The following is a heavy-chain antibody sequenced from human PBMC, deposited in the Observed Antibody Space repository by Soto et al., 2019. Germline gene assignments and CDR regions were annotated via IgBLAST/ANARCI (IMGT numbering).Heavy chain of an antibody. CDR2: IYYSGST. J-gene: IGHJ3*02. Sequence: SETLSLTCTVSGGSISSYYWSWIRQPPGKGLEWIGYIYYSGSTNYNPSLKSRVTISVDTSKNQFSLKLSSVTAADTAVYYCGRVWLGGDYYGDAFDIWGQGTMVTVSS. CDR1: GGSISSYY. CDR3: GRVWLGGDYYGDAFDI. D-gene: IGHD4-17*01. V-gene: IGHV4-59*12.